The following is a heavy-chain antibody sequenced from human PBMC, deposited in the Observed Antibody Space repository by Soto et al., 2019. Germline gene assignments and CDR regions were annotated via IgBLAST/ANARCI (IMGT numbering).Heavy chain of an antibody. J-gene: IGHJ4*02. D-gene: IGHD6-19*01. CDR2: INSDGSST. V-gene: IGHV3-74*01. CDR3: ASGAVAGNLWY. Sequence: GGSLRLSCAASGFTFSSYWMHWVRQAPRKGLVWVSRINSDGSSTSYADSVKGRFTISRDNAKNTLYLQMNSLRAEDTAVYYCASGAVAGNLWYWGQGTLVTVSS. CDR1: GFTFSSYW.